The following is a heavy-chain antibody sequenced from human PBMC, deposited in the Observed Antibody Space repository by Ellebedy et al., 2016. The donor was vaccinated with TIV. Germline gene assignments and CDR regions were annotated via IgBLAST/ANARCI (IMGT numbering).Heavy chain of an antibody. D-gene: IGHD2-2*01. Sequence: PGGSLRLSCAASGFTFSSYAMSWVRQAPGKGLEWVSAISGSGGSTYYADSVKGRFTISRDNSKNTLYLQMNSLRAQDTAVYYCAKAPSVVPAAMGYYYYYGMDVWGQGTTVTVSS. V-gene: IGHV3-23*01. CDR2: ISGSGGST. CDR3: AKAPSVVPAAMGYYYYYGMDV. J-gene: IGHJ6*02. CDR1: GFTFSSYA.